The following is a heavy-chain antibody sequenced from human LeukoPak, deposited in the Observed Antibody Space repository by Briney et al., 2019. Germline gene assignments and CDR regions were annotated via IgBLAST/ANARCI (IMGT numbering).Heavy chain of an antibody. CDR1: GFTFSDYY. CDR3: ARGRPGEGVDV. Sequence: PGGSLRLSCAASGFTFSDYYMSWIRLAPGKGLEWVSYISNSGRTIYYIDSVKGRSTVSRDNAKNSLHLQMSSLRAEDTAVYYCARGRPGEGVDVWGLGTTVTVSS. D-gene: IGHD4-17*01. V-gene: IGHV3-11*01. J-gene: IGHJ6*02. CDR2: ISNSGRTI.